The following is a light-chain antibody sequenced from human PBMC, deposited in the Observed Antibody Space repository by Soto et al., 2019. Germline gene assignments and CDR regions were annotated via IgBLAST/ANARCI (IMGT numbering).Light chain of an antibody. CDR2: GAS. CDR3: QQYGSSSWT. CDR1: QSVSSSY. Sequence: TVLTQSSGTLSFSPRERGTISCRASQSVSSSYLAWYQQKPGQAPRLLIYGASSRATGIPDRFSGSGSGTDFTLTISRLEPEDFAVYYCQQYGSSSWTFGQGTKVDI. V-gene: IGKV3-20*01. J-gene: IGKJ1*01.